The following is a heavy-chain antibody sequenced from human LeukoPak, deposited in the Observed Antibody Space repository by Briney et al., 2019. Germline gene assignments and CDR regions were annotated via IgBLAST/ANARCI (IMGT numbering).Heavy chain of an antibody. CDR1: GFTFSSYA. J-gene: IGHJ4*02. Sequence: GRSLRLSCAAAGFTFSSYAMHWVRQAPGKGLEWVAVISYDGSNKYYADSVKGRFTISRDNSTKPLYLQMNSLSAEDTAVYYCEREGDYYFDYWGQGTLVTVSS. V-gene: IGHV3-30-3*01. D-gene: IGHD2-21*02. CDR2: ISYDGSNK. CDR3: EREGDYYFDY.